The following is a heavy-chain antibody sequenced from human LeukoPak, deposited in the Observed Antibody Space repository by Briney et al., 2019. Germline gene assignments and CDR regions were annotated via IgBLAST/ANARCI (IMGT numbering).Heavy chain of an antibody. CDR2: ISGRGGST. Sequence: PGGSLRLSCAASGFTFSSYWMSWVRQAPGKGLEWVSAISGRGGSTYYADSVKGRFTISRDNSKNTLYLQMSSLRAEDTAVYYCAKDRSSRYDFWSGSFSHYYYYYMDVWGKGTTVTVSS. CDR3: AKDRSSRYDFWSGSFSHYYYYYMDV. V-gene: IGHV3-23*01. D-gene: IGHD3-3*01. CDR1: GFTFSSYW. J-gene: IGHJ6*03.